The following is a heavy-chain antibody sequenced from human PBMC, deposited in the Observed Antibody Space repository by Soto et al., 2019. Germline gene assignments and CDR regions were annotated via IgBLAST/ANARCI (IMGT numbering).Heavy chain of an antibody. D-gene: IGHD1-26*01. J-gene: IGHJ4*02. V-gene: IGHV4-59*08. CDR3: ARRVSGSYSLYYFDY. CDR2: IYYGGTT. CDR1: GGSISPYY. Sequence: SETLSLTCAVSGGSISPYYWTWVRQPPGKGLEWIGYIYYGGTTSYNPSLMSRVTISIDRSKNQLSLRLSSVTAADTAVYYCARRVSGSYSLYYFDYWGQGTLVTVSS.